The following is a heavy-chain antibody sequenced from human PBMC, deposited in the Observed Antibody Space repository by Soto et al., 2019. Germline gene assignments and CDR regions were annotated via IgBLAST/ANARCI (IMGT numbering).Heavy chain of an antibody. V-gene: IGHV3-9*01. CDR1: GFTFDDYA. Sequence: EVQLVESGGGLVQPGRSLRLSCAASGFTFDDYAMHWVRQAPGKGLEWVSDISWNGGYIDYADSVKGRFTISRDNAKNSLYLQMNSLRAEDTALYYCAKDMSGDDSEAFDIWGQGTIVTVSS. CDR2: ISWNGGYI. CDR3: AKDMSGDDSEAFDI. J-gene: IGHJ3*02. D-gene: IGHD5-12*01.